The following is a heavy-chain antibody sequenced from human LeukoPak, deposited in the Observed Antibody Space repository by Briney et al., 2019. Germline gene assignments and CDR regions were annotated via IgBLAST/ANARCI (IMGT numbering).Heavy chain of an antibody. D-gene: IGHD5-12*01. CDR1: GFTFSSYA. CDR3: AKDRRRRGYSGYDVDY. J-gene: IGHJ4*02. Sequence: QSGGSLRLSCAASGFTFSSYAMSWVRQAPGKGLEWVSAISGSGGSTYYADSVKGRFTISRDNSKNTLYLQMNSLRAEDTAVYYCAKDRRRRGYSGYDVDYWGQGTLVTVSS. CDR2: ISGSGGST. V-gene: IGHV3-23*01.